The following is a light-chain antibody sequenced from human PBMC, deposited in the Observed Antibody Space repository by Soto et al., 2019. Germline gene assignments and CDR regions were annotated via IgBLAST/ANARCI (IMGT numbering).Light chain of an antibody. Sequence: AIQVTQSPSSLSASVGDTVTITRRASQGISSAFAWYQQKPGKVPRLLIYDVFNLQSGVPSRFSGSGSGTDFTLTISRLQPEDFATYYYQQLETYPLTFGQGTRLEVK. CDR1: QGISSA. CDR2: DVF. V-gene: IGKV1-13*02. CDR3: QQLETYPLT. J-gene: IGKJ5*01.